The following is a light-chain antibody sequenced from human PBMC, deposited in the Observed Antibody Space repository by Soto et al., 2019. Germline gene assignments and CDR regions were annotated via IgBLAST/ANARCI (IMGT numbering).Light chain of an antibody. Sequence: EIVLTQSPATLSSFPGDRVTLSCRASQAVNTRLAWYQHKPGQAPRLLIYRISTRATGIPDRFSGSGSATDFTLTISRLEPEDFAVYYCQQYDNAPQTFGQGTRVEIK. CDR3: QQYDNAPQT. J-gene: IGKJ1*01. CDR1: QAVNTR. CDR2: RIS. V-gene: IGKV3-20*01.